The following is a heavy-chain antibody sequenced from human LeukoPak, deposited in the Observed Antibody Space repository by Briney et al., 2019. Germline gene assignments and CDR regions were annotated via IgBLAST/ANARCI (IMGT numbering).Heavy chain of an antibody. CDR2: IRMAADGGTQ. D-gene: IGHD4-23*01. V-gene: IGHV3-49*04. CDR1: GFTFGDYS. Sequence: GGSLRLSCTGSGFTFGDYSISWARQAPGKGLEWVGFIRMAADGGTQEYAAAVKGRFIISRDDSKDSAYLQINSLKSEDTAVYYCTRWTGAPSYWGQGTLVTVSS. CDR3: TRWTGAPSY. J-gene: IGHJ4*02.